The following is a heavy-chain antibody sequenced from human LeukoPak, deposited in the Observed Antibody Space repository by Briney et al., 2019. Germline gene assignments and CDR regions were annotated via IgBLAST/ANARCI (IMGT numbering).Heavy chain of an antibody. Sequence: GGSLRLSCAASGFTFSGSAIQWVRQSSGKGLEWVGQIDKKDKGYATATAYAASVKSRCTISREDLINTAYLQMKSLKTEDTALYYCSRDSGTYNWLDPWGQGTLVTVSS. J-gene: IGHJ5*02. D-gene: IGHD1-26*01. CDR3: SRDSGTYNWLDP. CDR1: GFTFSGSA. CDR2: IDKKDKGYATAT. V-gene: IGHV3-73*01.